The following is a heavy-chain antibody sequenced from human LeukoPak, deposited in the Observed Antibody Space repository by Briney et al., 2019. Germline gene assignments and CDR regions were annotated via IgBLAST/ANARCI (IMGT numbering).Heavy chain of an antibody. Sequence: GGSLRLSCAASGFTFSSYAMSWVRQAPGKGLEWVSAFSGSGGSTYYADSVKGRFTISRDNSKNTLFLQMNSLRAEDTAVYYCAKSGYNRFDYWGQGTLVTVSS. CDR2: FSGSGGST. V-gene: IGHV3-23*01. CDR3: AKSGYNRFDY. D-gene: IGHD5-24*01. J-gene: IGHJ4*02. CDR1: GFTFSSYA.